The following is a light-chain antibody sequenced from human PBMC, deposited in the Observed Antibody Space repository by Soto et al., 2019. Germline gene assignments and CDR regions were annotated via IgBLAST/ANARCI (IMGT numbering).Light chain of an antibody. J-gene: IGKJ5*01. CDR1: ESINRH. CDR3: QPSYSTLSIT. CDR2: AAS. V-gene: IGKV1-39*01. Sequence: DIQMTQSPSSLSASVGDRVTITCRASESINRHLNWYQQKPGKAPKLAIYAASSLQNGVPSRFSGSGSGTDFTLTISNLQPEDFATYYCQPSYSTLSITFGEGTRLEIK.